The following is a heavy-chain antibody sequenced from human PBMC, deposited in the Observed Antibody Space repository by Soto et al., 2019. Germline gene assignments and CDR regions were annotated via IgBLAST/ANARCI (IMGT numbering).Heavy chain of an antibody. D-gene: IGHD2-8*02. V-gene: IGHV3-23*01. CDR2: MRGSDGST. Sequence: GGSLRLSCAASGFTFSSSAVTWVRQGPGKGLEWVSGMRGSDGSTYYADSVKGRFTISRDNSKNTFYLQMNNLRAEDTAVYYCGGAWSWGQGTLVTVSS. J-gene: IGHJ5*02. CDR3: GGAWS. CDR1: GFTFSSSA.